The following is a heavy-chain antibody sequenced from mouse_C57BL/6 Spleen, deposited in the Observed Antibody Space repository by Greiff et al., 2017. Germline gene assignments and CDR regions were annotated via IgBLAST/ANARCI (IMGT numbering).Heavy chain of an antibody. Sequence: EVQLLEPGGGLVQPGASLKLSCTASGFDFSSYWMRWVRRGPGQGLEWIGEINPDSSTINYDPYLKDKFIITTDNAKNTLYLQISKVRSEDTALYYCANYGRSSDYAMDYWGQGTSVTVSS. CDR3: ANYGRSSDYAMDY. CDR1: GFDFSSYW. V-gene: IGHV4-1*01. CDR2: INPDSSTI. D-gene: IGHD1-1*01. J-gene: IGHJ4*01.